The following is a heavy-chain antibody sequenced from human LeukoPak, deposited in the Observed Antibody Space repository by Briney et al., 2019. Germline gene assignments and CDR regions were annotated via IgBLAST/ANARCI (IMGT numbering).Heavy chain of an antibody. CDR2: IYPGDSAT. V-gene: IGHV5-51*01. CDR1: GYTFTSYW. Sequence: GESLKISCKGSGYTFTSYWIAWVRQMPGKGLEWMGIIYPGDSATRYSPSFQGQVTISADKSISTAYLQWSRLKASGTAMSYCAKQMDYDSSGKPYDHWGQGTLVTVSS. D-gene: IGHD3-22*01. J-gene: IGHJ4*02. CDR3: AKQMDYDSSGKPYDH.